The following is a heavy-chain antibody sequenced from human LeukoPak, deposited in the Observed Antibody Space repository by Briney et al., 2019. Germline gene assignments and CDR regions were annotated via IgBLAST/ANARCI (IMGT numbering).Heavy chain of an antibody. CDR2: IRYDGSNK. V-gene: IGHV3-30*02. CDR1: GFTFSSYG. Sequence: PGGSLRLSCAASGFTFSSYGMHWVRQAPGKGLEWVAFIRYDGSNKYYADSVKGRFTISRDNSKNTLYLQMNSLRAEDTAVYYCAKQYGVHYYYYMDVWGKGTTVTVSS. CDR3: AKQYGVHYYYYMDV. D-gene: IGHD2-8*01. J-gene: IGHJ6*03.